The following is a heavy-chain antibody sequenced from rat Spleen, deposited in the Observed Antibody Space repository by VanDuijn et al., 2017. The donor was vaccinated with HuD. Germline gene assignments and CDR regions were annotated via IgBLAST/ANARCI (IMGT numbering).Heavy chain of an antibody. J-gene: IGHJ2*01. CDR1: GFSLTSNG. CDR2: IWIGGST. V-gene: IGHV2-4*01. Sequence: QVQLKESGPGLVQPSQTLSLTCTVSGFSLTSNGVSCVRQPPGKGLDEMGVIWIGGSTAYNSLLKSRLSISRDTSKSQVFLIMNSLQTEDTATYYCARDNYGYTYWGQGVMVTVSS. D-gene: IGHD1-11*01. CDR3: ARDNYGYTY.